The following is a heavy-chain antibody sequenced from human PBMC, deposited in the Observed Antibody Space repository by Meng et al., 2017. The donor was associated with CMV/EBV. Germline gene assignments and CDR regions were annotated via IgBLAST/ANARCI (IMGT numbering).Heavy chain of an antibody. D-gene: IGHD3-3*01. CDR1: GGTFSSYA. CDR2: IIPILGIA. V-gene: IGHV1-69*10. Sequence: SVKVSCKASGGTFSSYAISWVRQAPGQGLEWRGGIIPILGIANYAQKSQGRVTITADKSTSTAYMELSSLRSEDTAVYYCARGPTIFGVVTSFDYWGQGTLVTVSS. J-gene: IGHJ4*02. CDR3: ARGPTIFGVVTSFDY.